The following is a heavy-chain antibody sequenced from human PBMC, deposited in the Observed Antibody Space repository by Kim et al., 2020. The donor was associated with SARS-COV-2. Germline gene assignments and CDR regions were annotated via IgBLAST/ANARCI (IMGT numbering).Heavy chain of an antibody. J-gene: IGHJ4*02. V-gene: IGHV1-69*04. CDR2: IIPILGIA. CDR3: ARVVIVPYYFDY. CDR1: GGTFSSYA. Sequence: SVKVSCKASGGTFSSYAISWVRQAPGQGLEWMGRIIPILGIANYAQKFQGRVTITADKSTSTAYMELSSLRPEDTDVYYCARVVIVPYYFDYWRQGTLV. D-gene: IGHD3-22*01.